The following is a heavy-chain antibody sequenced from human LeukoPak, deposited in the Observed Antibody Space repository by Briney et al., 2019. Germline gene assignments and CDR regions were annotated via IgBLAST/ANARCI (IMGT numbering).Heavy chain of an antibody. CDR1: GYTFTGYY. CDR3: ARNLGGGWVFDY. J-gene: IGHJ4*02. D-gene: IGHD6-19*01. Sequence: GASVKVSCKASGYTFTGYYMHWVRQAPGQGLEWMGWINPNSGGTNYAQKFQGRVTMTRDTSISTAYMGLNRLTSDDTAVYFCARNLGGGWVFDYLGQGTLVTVSS. CDR2: INPNSGGT. V-gene: IGHV1-2*02.